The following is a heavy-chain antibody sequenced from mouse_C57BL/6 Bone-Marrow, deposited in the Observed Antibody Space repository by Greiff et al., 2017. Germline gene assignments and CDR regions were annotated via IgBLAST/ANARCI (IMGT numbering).Heavy chain of an antibody. J-gene: IGHJ3*01. V-gene: IGHV1-64*01. CDR2: IHPNSGST. CDR1: GFTFTSYW. CDR3: AREELAY. Sequence: FQLQQPGAELVKPGASVKLSCKASGFTFTSYWMHWVKQRPGQGLEWIGMIHPNSGSTNYNEKFKIKATLTVDKSSSTAYMQLSSLTSEDSAVYYCAREELAYWGQGTLVTVSA.